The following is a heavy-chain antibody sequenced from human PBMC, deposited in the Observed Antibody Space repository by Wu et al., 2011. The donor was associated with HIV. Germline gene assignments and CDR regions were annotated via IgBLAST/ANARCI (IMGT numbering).Heavy chain of an antibody. Sequence: QVQLVQSGSEVKKPGASVKVSCKASGYTFTSYGISWVRQAPGQGLEWMGWISGYNGNTNYAQKLQDRFTMTTDTSTSTAYMELTRLTSDDTAVYYCARGGEKGYGPYYYGMDIWGQGTTVTVTS. CDR2: ISGYNGNT. D-gene: IGHD3-10*01. V-gene: IGHV1-18*01. J-gene: IGHJ6*02. CDR3: ARGGEKGYGPYYYGMDI. CDR1: GYTFTSYG.